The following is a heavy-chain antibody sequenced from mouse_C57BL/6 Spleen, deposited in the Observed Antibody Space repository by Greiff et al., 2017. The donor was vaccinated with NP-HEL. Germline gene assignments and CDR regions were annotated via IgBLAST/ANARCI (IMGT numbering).Heavy chain of an antibody. CDR2: IWSGGST. D-gene: IGHD1-1*01. J-gene: IGHJ4*01. V-gene: IGHV2-2*01. CDR1: GFSLTSYG. Sequence: VQRVESGPGLVQPSQSLSITCTASGFSLTSYGVHWVRQSPGKGLEWLGVIWSGGSTAYNAAFISRLSIRKDNSKSQVFFKMNSLQADDTAIYYCARNGVVRTGAMDYWGQGTSVTVSS. CDR3: ARNGVVRTGAMDY.